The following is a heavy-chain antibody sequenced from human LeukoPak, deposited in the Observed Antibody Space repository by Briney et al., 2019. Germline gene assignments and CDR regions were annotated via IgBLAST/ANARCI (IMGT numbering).Heavy chain of an antibody. D-gene: IGHD2-2*02. J-gene: IGHJ6*02. V-gene: IGHV3-21*01. CDR2: ISSSSSYI. CDR1: GFTFSSYS. Sequence: GGSLRLSCAASGFTFSSYSMNWVRQAPGKGLEWVSSISSSSSYIYYADSVKGRFTISRDNAKNSLYLQMNSLRAEDTAVYYCARELADIVVVPAAISYYYGMDVWGQGTTVTASS. CDR3: ARELADIVVVPAAISYYYGMDV.